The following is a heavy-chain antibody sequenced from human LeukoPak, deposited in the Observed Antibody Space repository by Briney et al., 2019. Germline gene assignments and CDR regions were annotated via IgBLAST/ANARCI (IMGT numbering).Heavy chain of an antibody. V-gene: IGHV1-46*02. Sequence: ASVKVSCKASGGSFKKYAISWVRQAPGQGLEWMGIINPSGGSTSYAQKFQGRVTMTRDTSTSTVYMELSSLRSEDTAVYYCARDEGFGESLFDYWGQGTLVTVSS. D-gene: IGHD3-10*01. CDR3: ARDEGFGESLFDY. CDR1: GGSFKKYA. CDR2: INPSGGST. J-gene: IGHJ4*02.